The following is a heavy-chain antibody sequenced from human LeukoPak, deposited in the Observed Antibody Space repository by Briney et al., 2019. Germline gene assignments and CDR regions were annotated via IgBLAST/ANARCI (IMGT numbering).Heavy chain of an antibody. D-gene: IGHD2-15*01. CDR2: IYYSGST. CDR3: ASTPEIYCSGGSCYSGWGWFDP. Sequence: PSETLSLTCTVSGGPISSYYWSWIRQPPGKGLEWIGYIYYSGSTNYNPSLKRRVTISVDTSKNQCSLKLSSVTAADTAVYYCASTPEIYCSGGSCYSGWGWFDPWGQGTLVTVSS. J-gene: IGHJ5*02. V-gene: IGHV4-59*01. CDR1: GGPISSYY.